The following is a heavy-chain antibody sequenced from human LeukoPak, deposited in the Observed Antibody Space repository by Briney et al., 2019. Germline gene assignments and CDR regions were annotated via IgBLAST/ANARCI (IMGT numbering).Heavy chain of an antibody. Sequence: ASVKVSCKASGYTFTSYGISWVRQAPGQGLEWMGWISAYNGNTNYAQKLQGRVTMTTDTSTSTAYMELRSLRSDDTAVYYCARGDYDFWSGYYTGLFDYWGQGTLVTVSS. V-gene: IGHV1-18*01. D-gene: IGHD3-3*01. J-gene: IGHJ4*02. CDR3: ARGDYDFWSGYYTGLFDY. CDR2: ISAYNGNT. CDR1: GYTFTSYG.